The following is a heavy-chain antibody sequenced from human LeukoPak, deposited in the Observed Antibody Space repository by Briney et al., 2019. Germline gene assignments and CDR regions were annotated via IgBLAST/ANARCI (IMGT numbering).Heavy chain of an antibody. CDR2: IKGDGSER. CDR3: ARDFRFLEDY. J-gene: IGHJ4*02. D-gene: IGHD3-3*01. CDR1: GFIFSSYW. Sequence: PGGSLRLSCAASGFIFSSYWMSWVRQAPGKGLEWVGNIKGDGSERYYLDSVKGRFTISRDNAKNSLYLQMNSPRAEDTAVYYCARDFRFLEDYWGQGTLVTVSS. V-gene: IGHV3-7*01.